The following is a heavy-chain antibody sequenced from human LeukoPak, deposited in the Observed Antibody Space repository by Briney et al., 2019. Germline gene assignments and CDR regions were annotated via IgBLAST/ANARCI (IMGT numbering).Heavy chain of an antibody. CDR3: ARGGLVQGYFDWFGFAP. CDR1: GYSFTSYW. V-gene: IGHV5-51*04. Sequence: GESLKISCKGSGYSFTSYWTGWVRHVPGKGLEWMGIIYPGDSDTRYTPSFQGQVTISPDKPTSTAYLPWSSLKASDTAMYYCARGGLVQGYFDWFGFAPWGQGTLVTVSS. J-gene: IGHJ5*02. D-gene: IGHD3-9*01. CDR2: IYPGDSDT.